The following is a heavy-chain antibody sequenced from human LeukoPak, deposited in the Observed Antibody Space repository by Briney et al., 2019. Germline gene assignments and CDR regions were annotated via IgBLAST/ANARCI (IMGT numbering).Heavy chain of an antibody. Sequence: SETLSLTCTVSGGSISSYYWSWIRQPPGKGLEWIGYIYYSGSTNYNPSLKSRVTISVDTSKNQFSLKLSSVTAADTAVYYCARVISSSWSGYYYYYYGIDVWGQGTTVTVSS. J-gene: IGHJ6*02. CDR2: IYYSGST. D-gene: IGHD6-13*01. V-gene: IGHV4-59*01. CDR1: GGSISSYY. CDR3: ARVISSSWSGYYYYYYGIDV.